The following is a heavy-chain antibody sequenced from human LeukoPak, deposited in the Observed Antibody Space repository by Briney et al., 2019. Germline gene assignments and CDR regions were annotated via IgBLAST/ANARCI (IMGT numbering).Heavy chain of an antibody. V-gene: IGHV5-51*01. J-gene: IGHJ5*02. CDR2: IYPGDSRI. D-gene: IGHD6-13*01. CDR1: GYSFTSYW. CDR3: ACRDLTSTWSFP. Sequence: GESLKISSQGFGYSFTSYWIGWVRQMPGKGMEWMGVIYPGDSRIRYNPSFQGQVTISVDKSISTAYLQWVSLKASDTAMYYCACRDLTSTWSFPWGQGTLVTVSS.